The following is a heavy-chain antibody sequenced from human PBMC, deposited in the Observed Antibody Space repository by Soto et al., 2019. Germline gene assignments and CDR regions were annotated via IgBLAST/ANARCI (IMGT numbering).Heavy chain of an antibody. CDR2: INTDGTNS. CDR3: AREFCSGGNCYTYYFDP. Sequence: LRLSCAASGLTFNRYWMHWVRHAPGKGLVWVSHINTDGTNSNYADSVKGRFTISRDNAKSTLFLQMNSLRDEDTAVYYCAREFCSGGNCYTYYFDPWGQGIPVTVSS. V-gene: IGHV3-74*01. CDR1: GLTFNRYW. D-gene: IGHD2-15*01. J-gene: IGHJ5*02.